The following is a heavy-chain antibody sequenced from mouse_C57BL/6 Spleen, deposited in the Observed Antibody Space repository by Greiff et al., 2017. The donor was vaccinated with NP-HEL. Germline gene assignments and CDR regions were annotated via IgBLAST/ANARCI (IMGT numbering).Heavy chain of an antibody. CDR2: IYPGSGNT. D-gene: IGHD1-1*01. V-gene: IGHV1-66*01. Sequence: VQLQQSGPELVKPGASVKISCKASGYSFTSYYIHWVKQRPGQGLEWIGWIYPGSGNTKYNEKFKGKATLTADTSSSTAYMQLSSLTSEDSAVYYCARSHYYGSSWFAYWGQGTLVTVSA. CDR1: GYSFTSYY. J-gene: IGHJ3*01. CDR3: ARSHYYGSSWFAY.